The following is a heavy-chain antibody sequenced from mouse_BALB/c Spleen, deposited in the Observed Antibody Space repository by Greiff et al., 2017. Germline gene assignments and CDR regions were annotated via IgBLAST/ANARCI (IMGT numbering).Heavy chain of an antibody. D-gene: IGHD2-10*02. V-gene: IGHV7-3*02. J-gene: IGHJ4*01. CDR3: AREGGYGNPYAMDY. CDR1: GFTFTDYY. Sequence: EVKLVESGGGLVQPGGSLRLSCATSGFTFTDYYMSWVRQPPGKALEWLGFIRNKANGYTTEYSASVKGRFTISRDNSQSILYLQMNTLRAEDSATYYCAREGGYGNPYAMDYWGQGTSVTVSS. CDR2: IRNKANGYTT.